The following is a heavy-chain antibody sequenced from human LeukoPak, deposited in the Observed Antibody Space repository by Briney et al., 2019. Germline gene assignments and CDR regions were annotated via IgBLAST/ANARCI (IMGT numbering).Heavy chain of an antibody. V-gene: IGHV4-34*01. CDR1: GFTVSSSF. Sequence: GSLRLSCAASGFTVSSSFMTWVRQPPGKGLEWIGEINHSGSTNYNPSLKSRVTISVDTSKNQFSLKLSSVTAADTAVYYCARGMTNDYWGQGTLVTVSS. J-gene: IGHJ4*02. CDR2: INHSGST. CDR3: ARGMTNDY. D-gene: IGHD4-11*01.